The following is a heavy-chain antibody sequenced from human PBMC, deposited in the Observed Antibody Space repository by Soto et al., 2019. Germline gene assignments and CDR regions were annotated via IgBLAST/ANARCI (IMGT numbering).Heavy chain of an antibody. J-gene: IGHJ6*03. CDR1: GYSFTSYW. CDR2: IYPGDSDT. Sequence: GESLKISCKGSGYSFTSYWIGWVRQMPGKGLEWMGIIYPGDSDTRYSPSFQGQVTISADKSISTAYLQWSSLKASDTAMYYCARHGPFSIAADGYSMDVWGKGTTVTAP. D-gene: IGHD6-13*01. V-gene: IGHV5-51*01. CDR3: ARHGPFSIAADGYSMDV.